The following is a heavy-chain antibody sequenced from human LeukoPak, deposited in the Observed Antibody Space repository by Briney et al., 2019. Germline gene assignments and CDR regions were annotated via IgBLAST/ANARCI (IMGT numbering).Heavy chain of an antibody. Sequence: GGSLRLSCAASGFTFSSYGMHWVRQAPGKGLEGVAVISYDGSNKYYADSVKGRFTISRDNSKNTLYLQMNSLRAEDTAVYYCAGGLYDSSGYRSWGQGTLVTVSS. CDR3: AGGLYDSSGYRS. D-gene: IGHD3-22*01. CDR2: ISYDGSNK. CDR1: GFTFSSYG. V-gene: IGHV3-30*03. J-gene: IGHJ4*02.